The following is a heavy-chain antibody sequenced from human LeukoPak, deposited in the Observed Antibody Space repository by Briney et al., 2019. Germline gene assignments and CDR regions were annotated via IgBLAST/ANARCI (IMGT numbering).Heavy chain of an antibody. Sequence: SETLSLTCTVSGGSISSSSYYWGWIRQPPGKGLEWIGSIYYSGSTYYNPSLKSRVTISVDTSKNQFSLKLSSVTAADTAVYYCARPMARGASIDYWGQGTLVTVSS. CDR2: IYYSGST. V-gene: IGHV4-39*01. J-gene: IGHJ4*02. CDR3: ARPMARGASIDY. CDR1: GGSISSSSYY. D-gene: IGHD3-10*01.